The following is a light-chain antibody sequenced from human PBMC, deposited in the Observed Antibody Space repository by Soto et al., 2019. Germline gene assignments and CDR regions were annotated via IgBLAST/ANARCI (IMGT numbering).Light chain of an antibody. V-gene: IGKV1-39*01. CDR2: RVS. CDR1: QSITNN. Sequence: DIQMTQSPSSLSAYVRERRTISSLASQSITNNLNWDQQKPGRAPKRLIYRVSNLQSGVPPRFSGSGSGTDFTLTISGLQPDDFATYYCQQSYSTPPTFGQGTKVDI. J-gene: IGKJ1*01. CDR3: QQSYSTPPT.